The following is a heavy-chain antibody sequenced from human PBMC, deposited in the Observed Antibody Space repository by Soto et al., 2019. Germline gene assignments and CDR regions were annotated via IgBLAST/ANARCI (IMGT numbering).Heavy chain of an antibody. V-gene: IGHV3-48*03. Sequence: EVQLVESGGGLVQPGGSLRLSCAASGFTFSSYEMNWVRQAPGKGLEWVSYISSSGSPIYYADSVKGRFTISRDNAKNSLYLQMNSLRAEDTAVYYCARDRGWPTWGMDVWGQGTTVTVSS. J-gene: IGHJ6*02. D-gene: IGHD2-15*01. CDR1: GFTFSSYE. CDR3: ARDRGWPTWGMDV. CDR2: ISSSGSPI.